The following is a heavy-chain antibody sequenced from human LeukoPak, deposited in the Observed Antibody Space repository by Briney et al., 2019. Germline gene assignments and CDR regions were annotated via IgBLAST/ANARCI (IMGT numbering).Heavy chain of an antibody. CDR2: IYYSGST. D-gene: IGHD3-22*01. CDR1: GGSISSSSYY. CDR3: ARGLGNYYDSSGYYEGVYYFDY. Sequence: SETLSLTCTVSGGSISSSSYYWGWIRQPPGKGLEWIGSIYYSGSTYYNPSLKSRVTISVDTSKNQFSLKLSSVTAADTAVYYCARGLGNYYDSSGYYEGVYYFDYWGQGTLVTVS. V-gene: IGHV4-39*01. J-gene: IGHJ4*02.